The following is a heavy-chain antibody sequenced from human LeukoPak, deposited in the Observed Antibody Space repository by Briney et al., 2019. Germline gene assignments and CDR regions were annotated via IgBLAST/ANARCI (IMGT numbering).Heavy chain of an antibody. Sequence: AGGSLRLSCTVSGFTVSTNSMSWVSQAPGKGLEWVSFIYSDNTHYSDSVKGRFTISRDNSKNTLYLQMNSLRAEDTAVYYCARRAGAYSHPYDYWGQGTLVTVSS. CDR1: GFTVSTNS. CDR2: IYSDNT. D-gene: IGHD4/OR15-4a*01. V-gene: IGHV3-53*01. CDR3: ARRAGAYSHPYDY. J-gene: IGHJ4*02.